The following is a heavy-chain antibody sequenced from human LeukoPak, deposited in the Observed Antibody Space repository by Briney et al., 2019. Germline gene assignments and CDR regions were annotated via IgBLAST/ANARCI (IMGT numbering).Heavy chain of an antibody. CDR1: GFTFDDYP. D-gene: IGHD2-2*01. Sequence: GRSLRLFCAASGFTFDDYPMHWVRHAPGKALEWVSGISWNSGSIRYADSVKGRFTISRDNAKNTLYLQMNSLRAEDTALYYCAKDIALGYQLLFSDWGQGTLVTVSS. J-gene: IGHJ4*02. CDR2: ISWNSGSI. V-gene: IGHV3-9*01. CDR3: AKDIALGYQLLFSD.